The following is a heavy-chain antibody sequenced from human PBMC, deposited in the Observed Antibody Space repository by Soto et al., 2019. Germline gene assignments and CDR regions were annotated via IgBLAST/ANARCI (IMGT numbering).Heavy chain of an antibody. CDR1: GYTFTNYV. D-gene: IGHD3-3*01. Sequence: ASVKVSCKASGYTFTNYVITWVRQAPGQGLEWMGLINAYNSNTNYAQKLQGRVTMSQETSTSTVNSELRSLRSDDTAWYYYTRGQESVSTAYFDPWGQGTLVTVSS. J-gene: IGHJ4*02. CDR3: TRGQESVSTAYFDP. V-gene: IGHV1-18*01. CDR2: INAYNSNT.